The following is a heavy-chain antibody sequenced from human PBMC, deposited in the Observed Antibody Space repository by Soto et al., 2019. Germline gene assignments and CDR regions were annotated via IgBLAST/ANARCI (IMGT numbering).Heavy chain of an antibody. J-gene: IGHJ4*02. CDR2: IYYSGST. D-gene: IGHD3-10*02. Sequence: GGYWTRIRQHPGKGLEWIGYIYYSGSTYYNPSLKSRVTISVDTSKNQFSLKLSSVTAADTAVYYCVRGVFLWRQGTLVIVFS. CDR1: GGY. CDR3: VRGVFL. V-gene: IGHV4-31*02.